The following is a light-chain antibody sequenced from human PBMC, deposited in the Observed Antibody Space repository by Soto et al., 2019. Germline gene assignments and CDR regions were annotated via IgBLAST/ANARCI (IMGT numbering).Light chain of an antibody. CDR3: QHYGSSLT. CDR1: QSVGNN. J-gene: IGKJ3*01. CDR2: GAS. Sequence: EIVMTQSPATLSVSPGERTTLSCRASQSVGNNLAWYQQKLGQAPRLLIFGASSRATAIPDRFSGSGSGTDFTLTISRLEPEDFAMYYCQHYGSSLTFGPRTKVDIK. V-gene: IGKV3-20*01.